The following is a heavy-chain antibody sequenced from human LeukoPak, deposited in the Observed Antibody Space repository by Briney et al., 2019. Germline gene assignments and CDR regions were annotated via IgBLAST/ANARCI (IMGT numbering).Heavy chain of an antibody. D-gene: IGHD3-10*01. Sequence: GGSLRLSCAASGFTFSSYWMSWVRQAPGKELKWVANIKQDGSEKYYVDSVKGRFTISRDNAKNSLYLQTNSLRAEDTAVYYCARVWFGELYYYYYMDVWGKGTTVTVSS. V-gene: IGHV3-7*01. CDR1: GFTFSSYW. CDR3: ARVWFGELYYYYYMDV. J-gene: IGHJ6*03. CDR2: IKQDGSEK.